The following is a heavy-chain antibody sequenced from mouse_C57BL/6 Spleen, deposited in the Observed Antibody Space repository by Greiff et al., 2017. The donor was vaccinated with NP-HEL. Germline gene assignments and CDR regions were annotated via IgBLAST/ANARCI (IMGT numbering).Heavy chain of an antibody. CDR2: IDPETGGT. D-gene: IGHD4-1*01. CDR1: GYTFTDYE. V-gene: IGHV1-15*01. CDR3: TRLLGRTPFDY. J-gene: IGHJ2*01. Sequence: QVQLQQSGAELVRPGASVTLSCKASGYTFTDYEMHWVKQTPVHGLEWIGAIDPETGGTAYNQKFKGKAILTADKSSSTAYMELRSLTSEDSAVYYCTRLLGRTPFDYWGQGTTLTVSS.